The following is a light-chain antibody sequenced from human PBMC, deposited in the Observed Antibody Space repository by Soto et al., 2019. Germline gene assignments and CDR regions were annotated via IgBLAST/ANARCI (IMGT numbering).Light chain of an antibody. CDR1: SSDVGGYNY. J-gene: IGLJ1*01. CDR3: SPYTSSSTYV. V-gene: IGLV2-14*01. Sequence: QSVLAQPASVSGSPEQSITISCTGTSSDVGGYNYVSWYQQHPGKAPKLMIYEVSNRPSGVSNRFSGSKSGNTASLTISGLQAEDEADYYCSPYTSSSTYVFGTGTKVTVL. CDR2: EVS.